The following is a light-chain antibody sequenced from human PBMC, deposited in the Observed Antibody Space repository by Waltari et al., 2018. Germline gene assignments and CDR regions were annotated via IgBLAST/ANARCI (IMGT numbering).Light chain of an antibody. V-gene: IGKV4-1*01. CDR1: QSVLYSSTNNKY. CDR3: KQYDASPLT. Sequence: DIVMTQSPDSLAVSLVARATINCKSSQSVLYSSTNNKYLHWYQEKAGQPPKQLIYWAPTRAAGGPERFRGSGSETDFTLTISSVQAEDEAVYYCKQYDASPLTFGGGTKVEIK. J-gene: IGKJ4*01. CDR2: WAP.